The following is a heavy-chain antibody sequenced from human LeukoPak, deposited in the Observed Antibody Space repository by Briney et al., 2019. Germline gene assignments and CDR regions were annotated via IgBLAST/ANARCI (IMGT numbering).Heavy chain of an antibody. J-gene: IGHJ4*02. Sequence: GASVKVSCKASGYTFTSYDINWVRQATGQGLEWMGWMNPNSSNTGYAQKFQGRVTMTRNTSISTAYMELSSLRSEGTAVYYCARGSHDSSGYPSEYWGQGTLVTVSS. CDR1: GYTFTSYD. CDR2: MNPNSSNT. CDR3: ARGSHDSSGYPSEY. V-gene: IGHV1-8*01. D-gene: IGHD3-22*01.